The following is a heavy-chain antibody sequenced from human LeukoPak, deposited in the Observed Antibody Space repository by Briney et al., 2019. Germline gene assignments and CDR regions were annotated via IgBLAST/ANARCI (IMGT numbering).Heavy chain of an antibody. V-gene: IGHV4-59*01. D-gene: IGHD3-16*02. CDR1: GGSMSGAY. J-gene: IGHJ5*02. CDR2: IYYSGST. Sequence: SETLSLTCTVSGGSMSGAYWSWIRQPPGKGLEWIGYIYYSGSTNYNPSLKSRVTISVDTSKNQFSLKLSSVTAADTAVYYCARDRDRAWFDPWGQGTLVTVSS. CDR3: ARDRDRAWFDP.